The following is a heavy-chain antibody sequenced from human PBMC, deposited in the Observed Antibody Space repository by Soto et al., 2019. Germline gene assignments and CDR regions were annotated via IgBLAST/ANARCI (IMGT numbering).Heavy chain of an antibody. J-gene: IGHJ5*02. Sequence: SETLSPTCTVSGGSISSYYWSWIRQPPGKGLEWIGYIYYSGSTNYNPSLKSRVTISVDTSKNQFSLKLSSVTAADTAVYYCARRYCSSTSCYNWFDPWGHGTLVTVSS. CDR1: GGSISSYY. V-gene: IGHV4-59*08. CDR3: ARRYCSSTSCYNWFDP. D-gene: IGHD2-2*01. CDR2: IYYSGST.